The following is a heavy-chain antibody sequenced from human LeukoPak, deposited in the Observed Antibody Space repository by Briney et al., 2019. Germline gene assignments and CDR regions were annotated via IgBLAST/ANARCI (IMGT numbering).Heavy chain of an antibody. CDR1: GFTFSSYS. J-gene: IGHJ4*02. Sequence: GGSLRLSCAASGFTFSSYSMNWVRQAPGKGLEWVSYISGSSSTIYYADSVKGRFTISRDNAKNSLYLQMNSLRAEDTAVYYCARALTYYYDSSGYSLDYWGQGTLVTVSS. D-gene: IGHD3-22*01. CDR3: ARALTYYYDSSGYSLDY. V-gene: IGHV3-48*01. CDR2: ISGSSSTI.